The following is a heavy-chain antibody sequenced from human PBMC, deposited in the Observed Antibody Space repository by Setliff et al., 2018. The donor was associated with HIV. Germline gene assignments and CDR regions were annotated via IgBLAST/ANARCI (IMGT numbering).Heavy chain of an antibody. D-gene: IGHD1-1*01. J-gene: IGHJ4*02. Sequence: PSETLSLTCTVSGGSTNSNRYYWTWIRQPPGKGPEWIGEINHSGTTNYRPSLRSRATISVDTSKNQFSLKLTSVTAADTAVYYCARTPSSTYFYDNDRYNWFFDHWGQGTPVTVSS. CDR1: GGSTNSNRYY. V-gene: IGHV4-39*01. CDR3: ARTPSSTYFYDNDRYNWFFDH. CDR2: INHSGTT.